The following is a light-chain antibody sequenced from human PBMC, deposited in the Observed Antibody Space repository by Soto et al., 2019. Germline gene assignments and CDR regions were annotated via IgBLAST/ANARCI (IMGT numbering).Light chain of an antibody. Sequence: DIQMTQSPSTLSASVGDRVTITCRASQTIDSWLAWYQQRPGKPPNLLIYKASTLASGVPSRFSGSGSGTEFTLTISSLQPEDFATYYCQQSYSTPQTFGQGTKVEIK. CDR3: QQSYSTPQT. J-gene: IGKJ1*01. CDR1: QTIDSW. V-gene: IGKV1-5*03. CDR2: KAS.